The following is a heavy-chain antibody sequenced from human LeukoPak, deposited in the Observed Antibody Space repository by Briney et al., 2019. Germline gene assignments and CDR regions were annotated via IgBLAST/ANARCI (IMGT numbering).Heavy chain of an antibody. J-gene: IGHJ4*02. V-gene: IGHV3-21*01. CDR2: ISSSSSYI. D-gene: IGHD5-18*01. Sequence: GGSLRLSCAASGFTFSSYSMNWVRQAPGKGLEWVSSISSSSSYIYYADSVKGRFTISRNNAKNSLYLQMNSLRAEDTAVYYCARSGDTAMVTGHFDYWGQGTLVTVSS. CDR3: ARSGDTAMVTGHFDY. CDR1: GFTFSSYS.